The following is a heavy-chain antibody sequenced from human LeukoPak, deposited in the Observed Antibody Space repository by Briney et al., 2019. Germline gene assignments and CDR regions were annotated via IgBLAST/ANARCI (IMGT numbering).Heavy chain of an antibody. J-gene: IGHJ4*02. CDR2: ISYDGSNT. Sequence: PGRSLRLSCAASGFTFSSYAMHWVRQAPGKGLEWVTVISYDGSNTYYADSVKGRFTISRDNSKNTLYLQMNSLRTEDTSVYYCARELATLTTSFDYWGQGTLVTVSS. CDR1: GFTFSSYA. CDR3: ARELATLTTSFDY. V-gene: IGHV3-30-3*01. D-gene: IGHD4-17*01.